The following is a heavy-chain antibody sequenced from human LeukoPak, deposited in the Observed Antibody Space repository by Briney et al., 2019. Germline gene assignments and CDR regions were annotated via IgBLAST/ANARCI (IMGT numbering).Heavy chain of an antibody. J-gene: IGHJ6*02. Sequence: GGSLRLSCAASGFTFSSYWMSWVRQAPGKGLEWVANIKQDGSEKYYVDSVKGRFTISRDNAKNSLYLQMNSLRAGDTAVYYCARVVSGDCSSTSCPYYYYGMDVWGQGTTVTVSS. V-gene: IGHV3-7*01. CDR1: GFTFSSYW. CDR2: IKQDGSEK. D-gene: IGHD2-2*01. CDR3: ARVVSGDCSSTSCPYYYYGMDV.